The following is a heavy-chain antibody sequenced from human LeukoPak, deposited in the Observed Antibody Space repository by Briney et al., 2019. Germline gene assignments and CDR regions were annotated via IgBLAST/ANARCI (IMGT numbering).Heavy chain of an antibody. J-gene: IGHJ4*02. V-gene: IGHV4-59*08. CDR2: ISYSGST. D-gene: IGHD4-17*01. CDR3: ARDDYGDYFDY. Sequence: SETLSLTCTVSGGSISSHYWSWIRQPPGKGLEWIGYISYSGSTNYNPSLKSRVNISVDTSKNQFSLKLSSVTAADTAVYYCARDDYGDYFDYWGEGTLVTVSS. CDR1: GGSISSHY.